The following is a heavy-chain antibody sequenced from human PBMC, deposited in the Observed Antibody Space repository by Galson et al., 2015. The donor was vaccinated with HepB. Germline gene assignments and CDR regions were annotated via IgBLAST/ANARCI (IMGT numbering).Heavy chain of an antibody. Sequence: SLRLSCAASGFTFSSYAMHWVRQAPGKGLEWVAVISYDGSNKYYADSVKGRFTISRDNSKNTLYLQMNSLRAEDTAVYYCAILWDYGGNAFDYWGQGTLVTVSS. CDR3: AILWDYGGNAFDY. V-gene: IGHV3-30-3*01. J-gene: IGHJ4*02. CDR2: ISYDGSNK. D-gene: IGHD4-23*01. CDR1: GFTFSSYA.